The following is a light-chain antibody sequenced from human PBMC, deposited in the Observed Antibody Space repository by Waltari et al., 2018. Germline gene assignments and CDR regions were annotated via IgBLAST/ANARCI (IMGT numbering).Light chain of an antibody. J-gene: IGKJ2*01. CDR2: LGS. CDR1: QTLLHSNGYNY. CDR3: MQALQTPYT. Sequence: DIGMTQSPLSLSVTPGEPASIPCRSSQTLLHSNGYNYLDWYLQKPGQSPQLLIYLGSNRASGVPDRFSGSGSGTDFTLKISRVEAEDVGVYYCMQALQTPYTFGQGTKLEIK. V-gene: IGKV2-28*01.